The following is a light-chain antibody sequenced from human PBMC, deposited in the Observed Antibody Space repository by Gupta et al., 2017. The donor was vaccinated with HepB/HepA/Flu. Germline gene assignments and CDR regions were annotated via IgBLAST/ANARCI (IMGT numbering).Light chain of an antibody. J-gene: IGLJ1*01. Sequence: YALTHLRAVSVSPDQTASMTCPGDALPKQYAYCYQQKPGQPPVMVIYKDSERPSGIPERFSGSSSGTTVTLTISGVQAEDEADYYSQSADSSATYVFGTGTKVTVL. CDR1: ALPKQY. CDR3: QSADSSATYV. CDR2: KDS. V-gene: IGLV3-25*03.